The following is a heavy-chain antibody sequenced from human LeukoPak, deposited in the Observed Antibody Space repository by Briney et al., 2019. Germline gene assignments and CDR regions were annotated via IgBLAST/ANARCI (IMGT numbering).Heavy chain of an antibody. J-gene: IGHJ4*02. V-gene: IGHV4-30-4*08. Sequence: SQTLSLTCTVSGGSISSGDYYWRWLRQPPGKGLEWIGYIYYSGSTYYNPSLKSRVTISVDTSKNQFSLKLSSVTAADTAVYYCARDGGGDSSGYYWGQGTLVTVSS. CDR2: IYYSGST. CDR1: GGSISSGDYY. D-gene: IGHD3-22*01. CDR3: ARDGGGDSSGYY.